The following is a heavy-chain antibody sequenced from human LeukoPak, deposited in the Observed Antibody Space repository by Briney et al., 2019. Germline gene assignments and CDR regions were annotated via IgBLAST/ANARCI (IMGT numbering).Heavy chain of an antibody. CDR3: ARGRIAAAGYFDY. Sequence: SETLSLTCAVYGGSFSGYYWSWIRQPPGKGLEWIGEINHSGSTNYNPSLKSRVTISVDTSKNQFSLKLSSVTAADTAVYYCARGRIAAAGYFDYSGQGTLVTVSS. J-gene: IGHJ4*02. D-gene: IGHD6-13*01. CDR1: GGSFSGYY. CDR2: INHSGST. V-gene: IGHV4-34*01.